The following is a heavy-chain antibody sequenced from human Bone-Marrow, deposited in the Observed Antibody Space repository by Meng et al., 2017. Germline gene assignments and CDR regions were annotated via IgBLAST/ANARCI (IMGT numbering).Heavy chain of an antibody. V-gene: IGHV4/OR15-8*02. Sequence: QVQREEAGPGLVKLSGTLSLTCVVSGGSISSIDWWRWVRQPPGKGLEWIGEIYHGGDTNYNPSLKSRVTIAIDKSKNQFSLKLSSVTAADTAVYYCASWIYSCGWQWGQGALVTVSS. CDR1: GGSISSIDW. CDR3: ASWIYSCGWQ. J-gene: IGHJ4*02. CDR2: IYHGGDT. D-gene: IGHD6-19*01.